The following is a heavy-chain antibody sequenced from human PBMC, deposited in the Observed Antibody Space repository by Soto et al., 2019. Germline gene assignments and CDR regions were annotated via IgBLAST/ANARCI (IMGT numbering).Heavy chain of an antibody. V-gene: IGHV3-49*04. CDR2: GRSKVHGGTT. J-gene: IGHJ6*02. CDR3: SRGDCSDSACYRYYCYGMDV. D-gene: IGHD2-15*01. Sequence: PGGSLRLSCTTSGFTFSDYAVPWVRQAPCKGLEWLGFGRSKVHGGTTEYATSVKGRFSISRDDSKDVAYLQMNSLKTEDTAVYYCSRGDCSDSACYRYYCYGMDVLGQGTPVTVSS. CDR1: GFTFSDYA.